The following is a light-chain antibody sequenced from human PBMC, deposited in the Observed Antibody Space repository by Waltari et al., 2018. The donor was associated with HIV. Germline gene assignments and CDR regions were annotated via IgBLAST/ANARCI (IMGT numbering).Light chain of an antibody. Sequence: QSALTQPASVSGSPGQSITLSCTGTSRDVGGYNLVSWYQQHPGKAPKLMIYEVSKRPSGVSNRFSGSKSGNTASLTISGLQAEDEADYYCCAYAGSTTYVIFGGGTKLTVL. CDR1: SRDVGGYNL. CDR3: CAYAGSTTYVI. CDR2: EVS. J-gene: IGLJ2*01. V-gene: IGLV2-23*02.